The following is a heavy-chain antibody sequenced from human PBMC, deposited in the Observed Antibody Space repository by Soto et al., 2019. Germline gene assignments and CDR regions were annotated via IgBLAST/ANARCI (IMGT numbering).Heavy chain of an antibody. V-gene: IGHV1-46*02. J-gene: IGHJ2*01. D-gene: IGHD5-18*01. CDR3: ARGGYDWYFDL. CDR1: GYTFNSYY. Sequence: QVQLVQSWAEVKKPGASVKVSCKASGYTFNSYYIHWVRQAPGQGLGWMGIFNPSGGSTNYAQKLQGRVTLTRDTSTSTVYMELSSLRSEDTAIYYCARGGYDWYFDLWGRGTLVTVSS. CDR2: FNPSGGST.